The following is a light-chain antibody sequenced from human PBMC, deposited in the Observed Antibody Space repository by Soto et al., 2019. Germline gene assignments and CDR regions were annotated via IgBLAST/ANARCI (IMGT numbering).Light chain of an antibody. V-gene: IGLV2-23*02. Sequence: QSALTQPASVSGSAGKSITISCTGTSSDVGSYNLVSWYQQHPGKAPKLMIYEVSKRPSGVSNRFSGSKSGNTASLTISGLQAEDEADYYCCSYAGSSTPNWVFSGGTQLTVL. CDR3: CSYAGSSTPNWV. CDR2: EVS. J-gene: IGLJ3*02. CDR1: SSDVGSYNL.